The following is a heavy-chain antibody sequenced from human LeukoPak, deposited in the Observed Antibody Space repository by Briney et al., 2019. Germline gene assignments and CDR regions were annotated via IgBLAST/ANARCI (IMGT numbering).Heavy chain of an antibody. J-gene: IGHJ4*02. CDR1: GFTFSNYG. CDR3: AKSPRHTWELSY. CDR2: IWYDGSNK. D-gene: IGHD1-26*01. Sequence: GGSLRLSCAASGFTFSNYGMHWVGQAPGKGLEGVAVIWYDGSNKYYADSVKGRFTISRDNSKNTLYLQMNSLRAEDTAVYYCAKSPRHTWELSYWGQGTLVTVSS. V-gene: IGHV3-33*06.